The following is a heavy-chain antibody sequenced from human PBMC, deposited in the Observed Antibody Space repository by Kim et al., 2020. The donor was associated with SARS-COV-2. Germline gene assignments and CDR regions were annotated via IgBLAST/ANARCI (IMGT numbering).Heavy chain of an antibody. V-gene: IGHV3-30*18. J-gene: IGHJ4*01. CDR3: ANDRKLRYFDWLQFPPTDY. CDR1: GFMFSFYG. CDR2: ISYDGSNI. D-gene: IGHD3-9*01. Sequence: GGSLRLSCAASGFMFSFYGMHWVRQAPGKGLEWVAVISYDGSNIYYADSVNGRFTISRDKSKNTLYLQMNSMRAEDTAVYYCANDRKLRYFDWLQFPPTDYGGQGTMFTVSS.